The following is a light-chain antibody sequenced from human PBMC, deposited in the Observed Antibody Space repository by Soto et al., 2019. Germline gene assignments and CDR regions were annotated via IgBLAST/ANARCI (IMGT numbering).Light chain of an antibody. CDR3: SSYTSSSTLSVV. V-gene: IGLV2-14*01. CDR1: SSDVGGYNY. J-gene: IGLJ2*01. Sequence: QSALTQPASVSGSPGQSITISCTGTSSDVGGYNYVSWYQQHPGKAPKLMIYGVTKRPSGVSNRFSGSKSGNTASLTISGLQAEDEADYYCSSYTSSSTLSVVFGGGTKLTVL. CDR2: GVT.